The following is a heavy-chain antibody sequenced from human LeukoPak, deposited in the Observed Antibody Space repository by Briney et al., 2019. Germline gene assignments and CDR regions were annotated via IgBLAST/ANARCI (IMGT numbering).Heavy chain of an antibody. CDR3: ARDHCSSTSCYLPRLGFDP. Sequence: ASVKVSCKASGGTFSSYAISWVRQAPGQGLEWMGGIIPIFGTANYAQKFQGGVTITTDESTSTAYMELSSLRSEDTAVYYCARDHCSSTSCYLPRLGFDPWGQGTLVTVSS. V-gene: IGHV1-69*05. CDR1: GGTFSSYA. J-gene: IGHJ5*02. CDR2: IIPIFGTA. D-gene: IGHD2-2*01.